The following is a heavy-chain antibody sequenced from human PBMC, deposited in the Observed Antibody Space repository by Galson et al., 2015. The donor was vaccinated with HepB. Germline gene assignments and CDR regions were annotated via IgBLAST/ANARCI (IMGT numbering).Heavy chain of an antibody. Sequence: CAISGDSVSSNSAAWNWIRQSPSRGLEWLGRTYYRSKWYNDYAVSVKSRITINPDTSKNQFSLHLNSVTPEDTAVYYCARDWSGHSRGWHSCMDVWGQGTTVTVSS. D-gene: IGHD6-19*01. CDR3: ARDWSGHSRGWHSCMDV. J-gene: IGHJ6*02. V-gene: IGHV6-1*01. CDR1: GDSVSSNSAA. CDR2: TYYRSKWYN.